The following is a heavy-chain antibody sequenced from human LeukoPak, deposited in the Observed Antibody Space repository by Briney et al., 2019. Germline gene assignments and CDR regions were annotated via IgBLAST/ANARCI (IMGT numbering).Heavy chain of an antibody. D-gene: IGHD3-22*01. CDR1: GFTVSTNY. CDR3: ARAPPYCSDSSGYYDC. J-gene: IGHJ4*02. V-gene: IGHV3-66*01. Sequence: GGSLRLSCAASGFTVSTNYMSWVRQAPGKGLEWVSIIYRGGTTYYADSVKGRFIISRDNPKNTLYLQMNNLRADDTAVYYCARAPPYCSDSSGYYDCWGQGALVTVSS. CDR2: IYRGGTT.